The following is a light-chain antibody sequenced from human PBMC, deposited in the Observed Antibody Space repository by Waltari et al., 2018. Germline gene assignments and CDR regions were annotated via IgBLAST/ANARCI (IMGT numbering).Light chain of an antibody. CDR1: QNIYSY. CDR3: QHYYDNPYS. V-gene: IGKV1-16*01. Sequence: DIEMTQSTSALCASVGDRVTISCRASQNIYSYLAWYQQKPGKAPKLLIYAASSLQSGIPSRFSGSGSGTDFTLTISSLQPEDSAAYYCQHYYDNPYSFGQGTKVEIK. J-gene: IGKJ2*03. CDR2: AAS.